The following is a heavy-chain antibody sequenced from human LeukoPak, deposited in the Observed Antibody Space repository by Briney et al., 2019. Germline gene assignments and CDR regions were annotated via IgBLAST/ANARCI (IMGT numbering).Heavy chain of an antibody. CDR1: GGSISSYY. D-gene: IGHD2-2*01. Sequence: TSETLSLTCTVSGGSISSYYWSWIRQPAGKGLEWIGRIYTSGSTNYNPSLKSRVTMSVDTSKNQFSLKLSSVTAADTAVYYCARDWCSSTSCYSDYWGQGTLVTVSS. CDR3: ARDWCSSTSCYSDY. V-gene: IGHV4-4*07. CDR2: IYTSGST. J-gene: IGHJ4*02.